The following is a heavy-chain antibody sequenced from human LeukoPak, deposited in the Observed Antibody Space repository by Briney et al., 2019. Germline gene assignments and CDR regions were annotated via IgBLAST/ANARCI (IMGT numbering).Heavy chain of an antibody. Sequence: PGGSLRLSCAAPGFTFSSYGMHWVRQAPGKGLEWVAVIWYDGSNKYYADSVKGRFTISRDNSKNTLYLQMNSLRAEDTAVYYCARGFIAAAGTNSAFDIWGQGTMVTVSS. CDR2: IWYDGSNK. D-gene: IGHD6-13*01. J-gene: IGHJ3*02. CDR1: GFTFSSYG. V-gene: IGHV3-33*01. CDR3: ARGFIAAAGTNSAFDI.